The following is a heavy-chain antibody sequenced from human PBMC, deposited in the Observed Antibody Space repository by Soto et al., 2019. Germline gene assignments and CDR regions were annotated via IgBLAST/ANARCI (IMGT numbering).Heavy chain of an antibody. J-gene: IGHJ5*02. D-gene: IGHD3-16*02. Sequence: PGECLKISCAASGFILRNYWMSWVRQAPGMGLQWVASIKEDGSEKYYVDPVKGRFTISRENAKNSLYLQMNSLRAEDTAVYYCARYRSLDPWGQGILVTVSS. CDR2: IKEDGSEK. V-gene: IGHV3-7*03. CDR1: GFILRNYW. CDR3: ARYRSLDP.